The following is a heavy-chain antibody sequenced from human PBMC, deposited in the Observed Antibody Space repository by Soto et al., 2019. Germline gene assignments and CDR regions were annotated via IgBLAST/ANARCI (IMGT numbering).Heavy chain of an antibody. Sequence: QVQLVQSGAEVKKPGASVRASCKASGYTFTTYGISWVRQAPGQGLEWMGWISAYNGNTNYAQQLQGRVTMTTDTSTSTAYMDLRSLRSDDTAVYYCARADYGAGVDYWGQGTLVTVSS. CDR3: ARADYGAGVDY. D-gene: IGHD4-17*01. J-gene: IGHJ4*02. V-gene: IGHV1-18*01. CDR2: ISAYNGNT. CDR1: GYTFTTYG.